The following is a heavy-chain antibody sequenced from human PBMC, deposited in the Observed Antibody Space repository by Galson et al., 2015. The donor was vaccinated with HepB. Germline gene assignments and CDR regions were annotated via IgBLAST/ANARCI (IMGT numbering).Heavy chain of an antibody. D-gene: IGHD2/OR15-2a*01. J-gene: IGHJ6*03. V-gene: IGHV3-23*01. Sequence: SLRLSCAASGLNLEAPDIRWVRQAPGRGLQWVSAISPNALSNHSAPPAEGRFTITRQKSKNVVVLQMKRLKVEDTAVYYCARGSPTSFYHYYMDVWGKGTTVIVSS. CDR2: ISPNALSN. CDR3: ARGSPTSFYHYYMDV. CDR1: GLNLEAPD.